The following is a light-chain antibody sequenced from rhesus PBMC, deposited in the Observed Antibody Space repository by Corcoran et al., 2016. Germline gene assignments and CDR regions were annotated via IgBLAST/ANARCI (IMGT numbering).Light chain of an antibody. Sequence: DIQMTQSPSSLSVSVGDRVTFTCRASHDVSTFLSWYQQKPGKAPKLLSYDAATLQSGVPSRFSGSGSGTEFTLPINSLPPEDFATYYCLQCDSDPFSFGQGTKLEIK. CDR3: LQCDSDPFS. V-gene: IGKV1-43*02. J-gene: IGKJ2*01. CDR1: HDVSTF. CDR2: DAA.